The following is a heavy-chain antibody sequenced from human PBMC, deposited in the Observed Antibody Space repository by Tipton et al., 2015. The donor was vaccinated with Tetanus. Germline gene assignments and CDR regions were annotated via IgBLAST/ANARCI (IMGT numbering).Heavy chain of an antibody. V-gene: IGHV4-30-4*01. Sequence: GEALGNGDYYWSWIRQPPGKGLESIGYIYYSGSTYYNPSLKSRVTISVDTSKNQFSLRLSSVTAADTAVYYCARRSYCSSSRCFDAFDLWGQGTMVTVSS. CDR2: IYYSGST. CDR3: ARRSYCSSSRCFDAFDL. CDR1: GEALGNGDYY. D-gene: IGHD2-2*01. J-gene: IGHJ3*01.